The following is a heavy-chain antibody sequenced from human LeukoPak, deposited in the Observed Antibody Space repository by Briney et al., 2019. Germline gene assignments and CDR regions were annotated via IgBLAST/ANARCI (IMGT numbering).Heavy chain of an antibody. V-gene: IGHV1-69*05. D-gene: IGHD5-24*01. J-gene: IGHJ4*02. CDR3: ASPPEMATIYQLDY. CDR1: GGTFSSYA. Sequence: GSSVKVPCKASGGTFSSYAISWVRQASGQGLEWMGGIIPIFGTANYSQKFQGRVTITTDESTSTAYMELSSLRSEDTAVYYCASPPEMATIYQLDYWGQGTLVTVSS. CDR2: IIPIFGTA.